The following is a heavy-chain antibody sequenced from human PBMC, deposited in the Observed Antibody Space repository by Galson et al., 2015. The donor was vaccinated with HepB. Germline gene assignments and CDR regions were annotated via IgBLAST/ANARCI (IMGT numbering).Heavy chain of an antibody. Sequence: SLRLSCAASGFTFSSYAMTWVRQAPGKGLEWVANIKQDGSEKFYVDSVKGRFTISRDNAKNSLYLQMNSLRVEDTAVFYCARGSGKGAAVAGTLDYWGQGNLVTVSS. V-gene: IGHV3-7*03. D-gene: IGHD6-19*01. CDR1: GFTFSSYA. J-gene: IGHJ4*02. CDR2: IKQDGSEK. CDR3: ARGSGKGAAVAGTLDY.